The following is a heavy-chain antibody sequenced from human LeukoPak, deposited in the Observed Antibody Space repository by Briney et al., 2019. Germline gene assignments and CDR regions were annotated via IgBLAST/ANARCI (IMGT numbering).Heavy chain of an antibody. V-gene: IGHV1-2*02. CDR3: ARDHGLGRKNWFDH. CDR2: INPNSGGT. J-gene: IGHJ5*02. D-gene: IGHD2-21*01. Sequence: GASVTVSFTSSGYTFTFYYMHWVRQAPGQGLEWMGWINPNSGGTNYAQKFQGRVTMTRDTSISTAYMELSRLRSDDTAVYYCARDHGLGRKNWFDHWGQGTLVTVSS. CDR1: GYTFTFYY.